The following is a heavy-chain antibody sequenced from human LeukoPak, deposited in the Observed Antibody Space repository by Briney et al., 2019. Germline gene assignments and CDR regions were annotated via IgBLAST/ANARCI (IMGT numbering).Heavy chain of an antibody. D-gene: IGHD4-17*01. J-gene: IGHJ4*02. CDR1: GFTFSSYP. Sequence: GGYLRLYCAATGFTFSSYPMSSVRQAPRKGLEWVGHIKRKSDGGTTDYAAPVKGRFTISRDDPKNTLSLQMNSLKTEDTAIYYCGHNDYGSTWGQGTLVTVSS. CDR2: IKRKSDGGTT. CDR3: GHNDYGST. V-gene: IGHV3-15*01.